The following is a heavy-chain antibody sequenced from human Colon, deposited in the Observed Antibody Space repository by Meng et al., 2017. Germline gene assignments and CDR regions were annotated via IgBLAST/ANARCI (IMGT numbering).Heavy chain of an antibody. D-gene: IGHD3/OR15-3a*01. CDR3: AKGRTSDY. CDR2: ISNSGTST. CDR1: GFTFSSYA. V-gene: IGHV3-23*04. J-gene: IGHJ4*02. Sequence: EVQLGESGGGLVQPGGSLRLSCVASGFTFSSYAMSWVRQAPGKGLEWVSAISNSGTSTYDADSVKGRFTISRDNSRNTLYLQMNSLRAEDTAVYYCAKGRTSDYWGQGTLVTVSS.